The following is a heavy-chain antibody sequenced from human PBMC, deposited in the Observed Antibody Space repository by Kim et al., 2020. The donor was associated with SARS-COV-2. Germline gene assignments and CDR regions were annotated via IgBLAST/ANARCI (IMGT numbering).Heavy chain of an antibody. D-gene: IGHD2-21*02. CDR1: GGTFSSYT. V-gene: IGHV1-69*02. J-gene: IGHJ6*02. CDR2: IIPILGIA. Sequence: SVKVSCKASGGTFSSYTISWVRQAPGQGLEWMGRIIPILGIANYAQKFQGRVTITADKSTSTAYMELSSLRSEDTAVYYCASEHCGGDCDYYYYGMDVWGQGTTVTVSS. CDR3: ASEHCGGDCDYYYYGMDV.